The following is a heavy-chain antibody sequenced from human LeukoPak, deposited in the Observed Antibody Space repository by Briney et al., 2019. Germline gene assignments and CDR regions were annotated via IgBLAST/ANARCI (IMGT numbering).Heavy chain of an antibody. CDR1: GYIFTSYF. V-gene: IGHV1-46*01. CDR2: VNPSSGST. Sequence: ASVKVSCKASGYIFTSYFMHWVRQAPGQGLEWMGVVNPSSGSTTYSQKFQGRVTMTRDTSTSTVYMDLSSLRSEDTALYYCARAVGPRGGNWFDPWGQGTLVTVSS. CDR3: ARAVGPRGGNWFDP. D-gene: IGHD1-26*01. J-gene: IGHJ5*02.